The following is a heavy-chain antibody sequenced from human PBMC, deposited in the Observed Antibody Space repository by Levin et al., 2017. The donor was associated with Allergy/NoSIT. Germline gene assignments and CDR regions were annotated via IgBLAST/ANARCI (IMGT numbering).Heavy chain of an antibody. CDR3: ARQVAAAGRDTLGMDV. D-gene: IGHD6-13*01. CDR2: IYPGDSDT. CDR1: GYSFTSYW. J-gene: IGHJ6*03. V-gene: IGHV5-51*01. Sequence: GESLKISCKGSGYSFTSYWIGWVRQMPGKGLEWMGIIYPGDSDTRYSPSFQGQVTISADKSISTAYLQWSSLKASDTAMYYCARQVAAAGRDTLGMDVWGKGTTVTVSS.